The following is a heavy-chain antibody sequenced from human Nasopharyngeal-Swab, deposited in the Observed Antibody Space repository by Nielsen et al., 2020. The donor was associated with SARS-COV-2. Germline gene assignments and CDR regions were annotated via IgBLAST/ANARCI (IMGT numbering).Heavy chain of an antibody. V-gene: IGHV3-30*04. Sequence: GGSLRLSCAPSGFTLDTYAMHWVRQAPGKGLEWVAVMSEHGSHRYYADSVKGRFTISRDISKNTVYLEMKSLRPEDTALYYCARNWQSDDDNSGSWAFDIWGHGTMVTVSP. CDR3: ARNWQSDDDNSGSWAFDI. J-gene: IGHJ3*02. CDR2: MSEHGSHR. D-gene: IGHD6-19*01. CDR1: GFTLDTYA.